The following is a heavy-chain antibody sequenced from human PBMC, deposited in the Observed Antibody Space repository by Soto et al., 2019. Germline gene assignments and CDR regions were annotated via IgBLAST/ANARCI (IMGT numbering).Heavy chain of an antibody. D-gene: IGHD6-19*01. CDR3: ARPSQVAGTDYYYGMGV. Sequence: GESLKISCKGSGYSFTSYWIGWVRQMPGKVLEWMGIIYPGDSDTRYSPSFQGQVTISADKSISTAYLQWSSLKASDTAMYYCARPSQVAGTDYYYGMGVWGQGXTVTVSS. J-gene: IGHJ6*02. CDR2: IYPGDSDT. V-gene: IGHV5-51*01. CDR1: GYSFTSYW.